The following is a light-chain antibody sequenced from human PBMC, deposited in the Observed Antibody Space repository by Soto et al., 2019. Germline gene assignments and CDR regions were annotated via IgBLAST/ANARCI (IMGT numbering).Light chain of an antibody. J-gene: IGKJ4*01. CDR2: GAS. CDR1: QTVSSRY. CDR3: QQYASSLLT. Sequence: EVLCTQCPHTLSYSPGERATLSCRASQTVSSRYVAWYQQKPGQAPRLLIYGASRRDTGIPARFSGSGSGTDFTLTISRLEPEDFAVYYCQQYASSLLTFGGGTKVDIK. V-gene: IGKV3-20*01.